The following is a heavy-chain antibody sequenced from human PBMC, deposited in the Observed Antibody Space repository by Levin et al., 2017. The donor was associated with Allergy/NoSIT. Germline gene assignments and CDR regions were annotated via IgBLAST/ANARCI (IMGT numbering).Heavy chain of an antibody. V-gene: IGHV3-30*18. J-gene: IGHJ4*02. CDR3: AKDISGGWLGGYSYGVDY. D-gene: IGHD5-18*01. CDR2: ISYDGSNK. CDR1: GFTFSSYG. Sequence: GGSLRLSCAASGFTFSSYGMHWVRQAPGKGLEWVAVISYDGSNKYYADSVKGRFTISRDNSKNTLYLQMNSLRAEDTAVYYCAKDISGGWLGGYSYGVDYWGQGTLVTVSS.